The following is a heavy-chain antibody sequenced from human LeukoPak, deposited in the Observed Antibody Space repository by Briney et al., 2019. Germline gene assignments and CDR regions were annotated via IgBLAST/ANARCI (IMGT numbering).Heavy chain of an antibody. CDR3: ARRGRRVVVPAFDY. J-gene: IGHJ4*02. Sequence: SETLSLTCTVSGDSISTSNSYWGWIRQPPGKGLEWIGSIYYSGNTYYNPSLKSRVTISVDTSKNQFSLKLSSVTAADTAVYYCARRGRRVVVPAFDYWGQGTLVTVSS. D-gene: IGHD2-2*01. CDR2: IYYSGNT. V-gene: IGHV4-39*01. CDR1: GDSISTSNSY.